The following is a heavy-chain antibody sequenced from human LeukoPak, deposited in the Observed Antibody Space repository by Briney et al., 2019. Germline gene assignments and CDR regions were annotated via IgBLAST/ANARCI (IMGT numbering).Heavy chain of an antibody. D-gene: IGHD2-2*02. V-gene: IGHV3-7*01. J-gene: IGHJ4*02. CDR1: GFTFSSYW. CDR2: IKQDGSEK. Sequence: GGSLRLSCAASGFTFSSYWMSWVRQAPGKGLEWVANIKQDGSEKYYVDSVKGRLTISRDNAKNSLYLQMNSLRAEDTAVYYCASQYCSSTSCSTYYFDYWGQGTLVTVSS. CDR3: ASQYCSSTSCSTYYFDY.